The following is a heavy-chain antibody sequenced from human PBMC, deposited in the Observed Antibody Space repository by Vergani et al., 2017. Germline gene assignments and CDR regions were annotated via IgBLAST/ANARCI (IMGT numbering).Heavy chain of an antibody. CDR1: GITFWKFG. Sequence: EVQMVESGGGLVKPGGSLRLSCAASGITFWKFGMHWVRQGPGKGLEWVSGISWNSGAVDYADSVRGRFTISRDNAKRSVFLQMNSLRAEDTAVYYCARTGEWMRSNNGPPDYVFALDVWGQGTTVIVSS. J-gene: IGHJ6*02. V-gene: IGHV3-9*01. CDR2: ISWNSGAV. D-gene: IGHD3-10*01. CDR3: ARTGEWMRSNNGPPDYVFALDV.